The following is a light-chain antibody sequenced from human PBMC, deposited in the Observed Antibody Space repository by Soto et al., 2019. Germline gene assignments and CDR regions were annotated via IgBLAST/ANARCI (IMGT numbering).Light chain of an antibody. CDR1: SSDVGGFNY. J-gene: IGLJ2*01. CDR2: DVS. CDR3: SSYASSSTL. V-gene: IGLV2-14*01. Sequence: QSALTQPASVSGSPGQSITISCTGTSSDVGGFNYVSWYQQHPGKAPKLMIYDVSNRPSGVSNRFSGSKSGNTASLTISGLQAEDEADYYCSSYASSSTLLGGGTQVTVL.